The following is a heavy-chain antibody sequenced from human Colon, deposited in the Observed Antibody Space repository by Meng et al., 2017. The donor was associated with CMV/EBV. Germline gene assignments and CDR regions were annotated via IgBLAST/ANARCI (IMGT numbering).Heavy chain of an antibody. CDR3: ARSLSRYYFAMDV. CDR2: IYFSGTS. Sequence: ETLSLTCTVSGASITSSTYYWTWIRQPPGKGLEWIGSIYFSGTSFYKSSLTSQVTISIDTSKSQFSLKVNSVTAADTAVYYCARSLSRYYFAMDVWGQGTTVTVSS. CDR1: GASITSSTYY. J-gene: IGHJ6*02. D-gene: IGHD3-16*01. V-gene: IGHV4-39*01.